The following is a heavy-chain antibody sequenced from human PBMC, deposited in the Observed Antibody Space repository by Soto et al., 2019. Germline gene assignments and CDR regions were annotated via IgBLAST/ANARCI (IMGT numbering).Heavy chain of an antibody. CDR2: VCDTATT. D-gene: IGHD5-12*01. CDR3: ARGPQLAKNWFDS. Sequence: QVQLQESGPRLVKPSETLSLTCTVSGGSMRGYCWSWVRQPAGKGLDWIGRVCDTATTNYNPSLNSRVTMSIDTSKNQFFLKVTSVTAADTAGYYCARGPQLAKNWFDSWGQGTLVTVSS. V-gene: IGHV4-4*07. CDR1: GGSMRGYC. J-gene: IGHJ5*01.